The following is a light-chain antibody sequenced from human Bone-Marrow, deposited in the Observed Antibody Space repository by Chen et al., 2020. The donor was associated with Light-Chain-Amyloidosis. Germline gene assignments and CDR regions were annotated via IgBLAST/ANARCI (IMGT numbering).Light chain of an antibody. CDR1: QTISSNY. CDR3: QQYGTSPLT. CDR2: GSS. V-gene: IGKV3-20*01. Sequence: EIVLTQSPGTLSLSPGEGANLSCRASQTISSNYLTWYQQKFGQAPRLLIYGSSSRATGIPDSFTGSGSGTDFTLPINRLEPEDFAMYYCQQYGTSPLTFGGGTKVEI. J-gene: IGKJ4*01.